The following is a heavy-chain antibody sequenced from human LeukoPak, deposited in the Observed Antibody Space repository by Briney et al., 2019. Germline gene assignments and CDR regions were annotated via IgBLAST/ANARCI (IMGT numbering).Heavy chain of an antibody. J-gene: IGHJ4*02. V-gene: IGHV3-21*01. CDR2: ISSSSSYI. CDR1: GFTFSSYS. D-gene: IGHD2-2*01. Sequence: GGSLRLSCAASGFTFSSYSMSWVRQAPGKGLEWVSSISSSSSYIYYADSVKGRFTISRDNAKNSLYLQMNSLRAEDTAVYYCARELQSVVVPAAPSYFDYWGQGTLVTVSS. CDR3: ARELQSVVVPAAPSYFDY.